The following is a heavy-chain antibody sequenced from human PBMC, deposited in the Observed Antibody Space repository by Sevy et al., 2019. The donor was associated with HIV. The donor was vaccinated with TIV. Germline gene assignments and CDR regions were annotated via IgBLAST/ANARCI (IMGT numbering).Heavy chain of an antibody. J-gene: IGHJ4*02. CDR2: ITNSSGYI. Sequence: GGSLRLSCAASGFTFSTSTMNWVRQAPGKGLEWVSLITNSSGYIFYADSVKGRFTISRDNAKNSLFLQMNSLRAEDTAVYYCVRDGWNYWGQGTLATVSS. CDR3: VRDGWNY. CDR1: GFTFSTST. D-gene: IGHD2-15*01. V-gene: IGHV3-21*05.